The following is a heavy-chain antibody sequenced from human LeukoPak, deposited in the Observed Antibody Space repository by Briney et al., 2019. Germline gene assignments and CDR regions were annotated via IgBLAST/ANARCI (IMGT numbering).Heavy chain of an antibody. D-gene: IGHD6-19*01. V-gene: IGHV3-23*01. J-gene: IGHJ4*02. CDR3: AKDSSGSDSHY. Sequence: GGCLRLSCAASGFTFSSYAMSWVRQAPGKGLEWVSAISGSGGSTYYADSVKGRFTISRDNSKNTLYLQMNSLRAEDTAVYYCAKDSSGSDSHYWGQGTLVIVSS. CDR2: ISGSGGST. CDR1: GFTFSSYA.